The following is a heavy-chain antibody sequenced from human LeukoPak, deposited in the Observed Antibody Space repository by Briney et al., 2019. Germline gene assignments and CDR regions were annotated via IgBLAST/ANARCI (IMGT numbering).Heavy chain of an antibody. J-gene: IGHJ4*02. CDR2: IKQDGSEK. V-gene: IGHV3-7*01. D-gene: IGHD3-16*01. CDR3: ARDQYSYDYVWGTYFSLYYLDY. Sequence: TGGSLRLSCAASGFTFSSYWMSWVRQAPGKGLEWVANIKQDGSEKYFVDSVKGRFTISRDNAKNSLYLEMNSLRAEDTAVYYCARDQYSYDYVWGTYFSLYYLDYWGQGTLVTVSS. CDR1: GFTFSSYW.